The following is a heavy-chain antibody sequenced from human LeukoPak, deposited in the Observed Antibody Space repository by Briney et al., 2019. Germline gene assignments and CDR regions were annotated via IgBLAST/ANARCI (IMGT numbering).Heavy chain of an antibody. Sequence: ETLSLTCAVYGGSFSGYYWSWIRQPPGKGLEWVANIKQDGSEKYYVDSVKGRFTISRDNAKNSLYLQMNSLRAEDTAVYYCASSTHYYYGMDVWGQGTTVTVSS. CDR2: IKQDGSEK. J-gene: IGHJ6*02. CDR1: GGSFSGYY. CDR3: ASSTHYYYGMDV. D-gene: IGHD2/OR15-2a*01. V-gene: IGHV3-7*03.